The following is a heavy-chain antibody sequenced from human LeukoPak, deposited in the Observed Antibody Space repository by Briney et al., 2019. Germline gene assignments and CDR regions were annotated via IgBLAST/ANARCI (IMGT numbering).Heavy chain of an antibody. Sequence: SETLSLTCTVSGGSISSYYWSWIRQPPGKGLEWIGYIYYSGSTNYNPSLKSRVTISVDTSKNQFSLKLSSVTAADTAVYYCARKVNAAPYYYYGMDVWGQGTTVTVSS. D-gene: IGHD2-15*01. CDR1: GGSISSYY. CDR3: ARKVNAAPYYYYGMDV. CDR2: IYYSGST. J-gene: IGHJ6*02. V-gene: IGHV4-59*08.